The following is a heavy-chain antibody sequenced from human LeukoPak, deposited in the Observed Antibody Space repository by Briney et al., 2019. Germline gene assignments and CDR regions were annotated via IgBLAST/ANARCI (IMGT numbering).Heavy chain of an antibody. V-gene: IGHV1-69*13. CDR1: GGIFSSYA. CDR2: IIPIFGKA. J-gene: IGHJ1*01. Sequence: GASVKVSCKASGGIFSSYAFSWVRQAPGQGLEWMGGIIPIFGKASYAQKLQGRVTITADESTSTAYMELSSLRSQDTAVYYCATGDSIAVAVEYFHHWGQGTLVTVSS. D-gene: IGHD6-19*01. CDR3: ATGDSIAVAVEYFHH.